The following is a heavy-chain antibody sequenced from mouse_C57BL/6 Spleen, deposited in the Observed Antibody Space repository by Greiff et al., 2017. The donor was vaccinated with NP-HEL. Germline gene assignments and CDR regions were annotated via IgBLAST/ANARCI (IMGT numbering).Heavy chain of an antibody. V-gene: IGHV1-52*01. Sequence: QVQLQQPGAELVRPGSSVKLSCKASGYTFTSYWMHWVKQRPIQGLEWIGNIDPSDSETHYNQKFKDKATLTVDKSSSTAYMQLSSLTSEDSAVYYCARSYYYGNYHFDYWGQGTTLTVSS. CDR3: ARSYYYGNYHFDY. D-gene: IGHD2-1*01. J-gene: IGHJ2*01. CDR1: GYTFTSYW. CDR2: IDPSDSET.